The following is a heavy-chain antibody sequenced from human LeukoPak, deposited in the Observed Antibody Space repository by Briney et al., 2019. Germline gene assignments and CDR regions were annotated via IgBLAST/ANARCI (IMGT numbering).Heavy chain of an antibody. D-gene: IGHD3-9*01. CDR3: ARHSVAEIHYDILTGPSYGMDV. CDR2: IYPGDSDT. Sequence: GESLKISCKGSGYSFTSYWIGWVRQMPGKGLEWMGIIYPGDSDTRYSPSFQGQVTISADKSISTAYLQWSSLKASDTAMYYCARHSVAEIHYDILTGPSYGMDVWGQGTTVTVSS. CDR1: GYSFTSYW. J-gene: IGHJ6*02. V-gene: IGHV5-51*01.